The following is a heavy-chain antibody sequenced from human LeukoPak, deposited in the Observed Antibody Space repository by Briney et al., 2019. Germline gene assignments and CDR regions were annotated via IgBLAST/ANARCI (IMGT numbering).Heavy chain of an antibody. CDR2: IYTSGST. V-gene: IGHV4-61*02. D-gene: IGHD3-22*01. J-gene: IGHJ5*02. CDR1: GGSISSSSDY. Sequence: SETLSLTCTVSGGSISSSSDYWGWIRQPAGKGLERIGRIYTSGSTNYNPSLKSRVTISVDTSKNQFSLKLSSVTAADTAVYYCARADYYDSSGYFLNWFDPWGQGTLVTVSS. CDR3: ARADYYDSSGYFLNWFDP.